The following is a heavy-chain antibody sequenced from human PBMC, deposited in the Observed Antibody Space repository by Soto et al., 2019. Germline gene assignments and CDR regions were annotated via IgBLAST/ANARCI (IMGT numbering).Heavy chain of an antibody. CDR1: GGSISNFY. J-gene: IGHJ5*02. Sequence: QVQLQESGPGLVKPSETLSLTCTVSGGSISNFYWSWIRQSPGKGLEWIGYIYTGDSTNYNPSLKSRVSISVDTSKNHFSLRLSSVTAAGTAVYYCARAYYDTVSYGLDPWGQGILVTVSS. CDR3: ARAYYDTVSYGLDP. D-gene: IGHD3-16*01. V-gene: IGHV4-4*08. CDR2: IYTGDST.